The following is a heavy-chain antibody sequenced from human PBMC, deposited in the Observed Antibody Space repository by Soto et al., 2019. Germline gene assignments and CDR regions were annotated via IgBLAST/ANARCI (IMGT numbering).Heavy chain of an antibody. CDR3: ARGHIVVVPAAHYYYYGMDV. D-gene: IGHD2-2*01. CDR2: IIPIFGTA. Sequence: GASVKVSCKASGGTFSSYAISWVRQAPGQGLEWMGGIIPIFGTANYAQKFQGRVTITANKSTSTAYMELSSLRSEDTAVYYCARGHIVVVPAAHYYYYGMDVWGQGTTVTVSS. J-gene: IGHJ6*02. CDR1: GGTFSSYA. V-gene: IGHV1-69*06.